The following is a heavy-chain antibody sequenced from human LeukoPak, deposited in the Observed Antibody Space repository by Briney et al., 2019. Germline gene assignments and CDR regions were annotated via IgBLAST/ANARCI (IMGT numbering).Heavy chain of an antibody. V-gene: IGHV4-39*01. Sequence: PSETLSLTCTVSGGSISSSSYYWGWIRQPPGKGLEWIGEINHSGSTNYNPSLKSRVTISVDTSKNQFSLKLSSVTAADTAVYYCARHRLFGDHWGQGTLVTVSS. J-gene: IGHJ4*02. D-gene: IGHD3-10*02. CDR2: INHSGST. CDR3: ARHRLFGDH. CDR1: GGSISSSSYY.